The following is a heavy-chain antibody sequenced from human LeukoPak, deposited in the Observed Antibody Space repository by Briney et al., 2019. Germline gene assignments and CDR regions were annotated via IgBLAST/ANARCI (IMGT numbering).Heavy chain of an antibody. CDR2: ISGSGGST. Sequence: PGGSLRLSCAASGFTFSSYSMNWVRQAPGKGLEWVSGISGSGGSTYYADSVKGRFTISRDISKNTLYLQMNSLRAEDTAVYYCAKDTNYDILTGDWGEFDYWGQGTLVTVSS. CDR3: AKDTNYDILTGDWGEFDY. J-gene: IGHJ4*02. D-gene: IGHD3-9*01. CDR1: GFTFSSYS. V-gene: IGHV3-23*01.